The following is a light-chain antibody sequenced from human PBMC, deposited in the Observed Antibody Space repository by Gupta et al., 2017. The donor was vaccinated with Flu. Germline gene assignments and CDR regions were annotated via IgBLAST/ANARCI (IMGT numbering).Light chain of an antibody. J-gene: IGKJ1*01. CDR2: AAS. CDR1: QSITSY. Sequence: DIQMTQSPPSLSASVADRITITCRASQSITSYLNWYQQKPGKAPKLLIYAASNLESGVPSRFDGSGSGTDFTLTISRLQIEDSASNYCQQSYSIPWTFGQGTKGEIE. V-gene: IGKV1-39*01. CDR3: QQSYSIPWT.